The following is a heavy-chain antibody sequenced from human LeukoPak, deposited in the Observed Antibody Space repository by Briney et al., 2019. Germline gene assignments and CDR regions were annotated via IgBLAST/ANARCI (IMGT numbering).Heavy chain of an antibody. CDR3: ARGGRDCSGGPCYRWFDP. Sequence: ASVKVSCKAAGYTFTSYDINWVRQATGQGPEWMGWMNPNSGNTSYAQKFQGRVTISRNSSTNTAYMELSSLRPEDTAVYYCARGGRDCSGGPCYRWFDPWGQGTLVTVSS. CDR1: GYTFTSYD. D-gene: IGHD2-15*01. CDR2: MNPNSGNT. V-gene: IGHV1-8*03. J-gene: IGHJ5*02.